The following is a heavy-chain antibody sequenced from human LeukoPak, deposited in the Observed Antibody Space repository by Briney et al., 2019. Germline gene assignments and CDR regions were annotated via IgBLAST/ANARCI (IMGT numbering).Heavy chain of an antibody. J-gene: IGHJ3*02. V-gene: IGHV3-21*01. CDR3: ASTRRHRGDAFDI. Sequence: GGSLRLSCAASGFTFSSYSMNWVRQAPGKGLEWVSSISSSSSYIYYADSVKGRFTISRDNAKNSLYLQMNSLRAEDTAVYYCASTRRHRGDAFDIWGQGTMVTVSS. D-gene: IGHD2-2*01. CDR2: ISSSSSYI. CDR1: GFTFSSYS.